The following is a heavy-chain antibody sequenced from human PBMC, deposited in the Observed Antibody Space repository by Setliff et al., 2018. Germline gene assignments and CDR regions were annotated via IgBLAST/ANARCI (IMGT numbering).Heavy chain of an antibody. V-gene: IGHV3-64*02. Sequence: GGSLRLSCAASGFTFSSYAMHWVRQAPGKGLEYVSAISSNGGSTYADSVKGRFTISRDNSKNTLYLQMGSLRAEGMAVYYCARDGDSSGWYAGGEFDYWGQGTLVTVSS. CDR2: ISSNGGST. CDR1: GFTFSSYA. CDR3: ARDGDSSGWYAGGEFDY. J-gene: IGHJ4*02. D-gene: IGHD6-19*01.